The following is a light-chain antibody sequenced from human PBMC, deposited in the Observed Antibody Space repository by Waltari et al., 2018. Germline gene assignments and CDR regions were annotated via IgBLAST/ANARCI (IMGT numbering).Light chain of an antibody. CDR2: EAS. CDR3: QQYNSYSPWT. Sequence: DIQMTQSPSTLSASVGDRVTITCRASQSISKWVAWYQQKPGKVPKVLIYEASSLESGVPSRFSGSGSGTEFTLTISSLQPDDFATYYCQQYNSYSPWTFGQGTKVEIK. CDR1: QSISKW. V-gene: IGKV1-5*03. J-gene: IGKJ1*01.